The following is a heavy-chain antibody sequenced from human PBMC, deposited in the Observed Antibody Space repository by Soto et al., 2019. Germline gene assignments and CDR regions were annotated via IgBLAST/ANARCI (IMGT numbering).Heavy chain of an antibody. D-gene: IGHD4-17*01. Sequence: ESGGGLVQPGGSLRLSCAASGFTFSSYWMTWVRQAPGKGLEWVANIKQDGSEKYYVDSVKGRFTISRDNAKNSLYLQMSSLRAEDTAVYYCVRQARTYNDYGDFDYWGQGTLVTVSS. V-gene: IGHV3-7*03. CDR1: GFTFSSYW. J-gene: IGHJ4*02. CDR3: VRQARTYNDYGDFDY. CDR2: IKQDGSEK.